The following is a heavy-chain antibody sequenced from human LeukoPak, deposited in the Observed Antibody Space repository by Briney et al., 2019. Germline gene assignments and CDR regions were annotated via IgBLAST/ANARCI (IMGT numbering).Heavy chain of an antibody. V-gene: IGHV4-4*02. CDR2: IYHSGST. CDR3: ARYLAAANWFDP. CDR1: GGSISSSNW. Sequence: SGTLSLTCAVSGGSISSSNWWRWVRQPPGKGLEWVGEIYHSGSTNYNPSLKSRVTISVDKSKNQFSLKLSSVTAADTAVYYCARYLAAANWFDPWGQGTLVTVSS. D-gene: IGHD6-13*01. J-gene: IGHJ5*02.